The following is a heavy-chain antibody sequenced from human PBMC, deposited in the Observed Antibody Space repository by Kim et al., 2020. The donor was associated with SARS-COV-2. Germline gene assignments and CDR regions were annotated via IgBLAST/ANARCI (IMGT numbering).Heavy chain of an antibody. J-gene: IGHJ4*02. D-gene: IGHD2-2*01. CDR3: ARDIRSSASGSYY. Sequence: YAKSVKGRFTISRDNAKNALYLQMNSLRVEDTAVYYCARDIRSSASGSYYWGQGTLVIVSS. V-gene: IGHV3-48*03.